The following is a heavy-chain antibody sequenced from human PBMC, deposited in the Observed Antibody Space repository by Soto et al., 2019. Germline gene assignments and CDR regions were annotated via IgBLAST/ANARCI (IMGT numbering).Heavy chain of an antibody. CDR2: INPDNGVP. CDR3: ARTDYLFSTLPYYFDY. D-gene: IGHD3-16*01. V-gene: IGHV1-2*02. Sequence: QVQLVQSGAEVKKPGASVKVSCKASGYTFTGYYVNWARQAPGQGLEWMGWINPDNGVPNYAQKLQGRVALSRDTSINTAYMELSRLTSDETAMYYCARTDYLFSTLPYYFDYWGQGTLVTVSS. CDR1: GYTFTGYY. J-gene: IGHJ4*02.